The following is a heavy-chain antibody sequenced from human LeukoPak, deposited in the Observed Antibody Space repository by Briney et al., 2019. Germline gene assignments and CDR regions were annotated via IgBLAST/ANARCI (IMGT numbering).Heavy chain of an antibody. D-gene: IGHD3-10*01. CDR2: IDPNSGGT. Sequence: ASVKVSCRASGYTFTAHYIHWVRQAPGQGLEWMGWIDPNSGGTNYAQRFLGSVTMTGDTSINTAFMELSRLRSDDTAIYYCTRGRGTTMVRGVITNYFDLWGRGSLVTVSS. J-gene: IGHJ2*01. V-gene: IGHV1-2*02. CDR3: TRGRGTTMVRGVITNYFDL. CDR1: GYTFTAHY.